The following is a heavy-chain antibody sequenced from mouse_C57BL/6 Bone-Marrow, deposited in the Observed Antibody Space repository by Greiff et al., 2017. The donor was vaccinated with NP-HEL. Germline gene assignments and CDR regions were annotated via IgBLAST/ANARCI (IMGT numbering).Heavy chain of an antibody. CDR2: INPGSGGT. D-gene: IGHD3-3*01. CDR1: GYAFTNYL. Sequence: QVQLKQSGAELVRPGTSVKVSCKASGYAFTNYLIEWVKQRPGQGLEWIGVINPGSGGTNYNEKFKGKATLTADNSSSTAYMQLSSLTSEDSAVYFCARGLDYWGQGTTLTVSS. CDR3: ARGLDY. J-gene: IGHJ2*01. V-gene: IGHV1-54*01.